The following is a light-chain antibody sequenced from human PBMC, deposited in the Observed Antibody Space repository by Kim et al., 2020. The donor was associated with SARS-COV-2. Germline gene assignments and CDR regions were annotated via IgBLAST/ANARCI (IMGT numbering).Light chain of an antibody. CDR2: TNN. Sequence: QPVLTQPPSASGTPGQRVTISCSGGSSNVGTHTVNWYRHPPGTAPRLVIYTNNQRPSWVPDRFSGSKSGTSASLAISGLQSEDEADYYCAVWDGSLNVVIFGGGTQLTVL. J-gene: IGLJ2*01. CDR1: SSNVGTHT. CDR3: AVWDGSLNVVI. V-gene: IGLV1-44*01.